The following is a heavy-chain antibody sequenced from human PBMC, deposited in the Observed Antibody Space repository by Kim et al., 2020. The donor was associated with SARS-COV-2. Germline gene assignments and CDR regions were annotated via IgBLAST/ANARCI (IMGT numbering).Heavy chain of an antibody. J-gene: IGHJ4*02. D-gene: IGHD3-10*01. CDR3: ARGDYQKDLQTGHFDY. V-gene: IGHV4-30-2*01. Sequence: SLKSRVTRSVDRSKNQFSLKLSSVTAADTAVYYCARGDYQKDLQTGHFDYWGQGTLVTISS.